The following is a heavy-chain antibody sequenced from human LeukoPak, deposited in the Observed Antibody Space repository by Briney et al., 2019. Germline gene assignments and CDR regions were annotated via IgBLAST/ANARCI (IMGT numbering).Heavy chain of an antibody. V-gene: IGHV1-8*01. J-gene: IGHJ4*02. CDR3: ARSPSLVGAKDY. D-gene: IGHD1-26*01. Sequence: ASVKVSCKASGYTFTSYDINWVRQATGQGLEWMGWMNPNSGNTGYAQKFQGRVTITRDTSASTAYMELSSLRSEDTAVYYCARSPSLVGAKDYWGQGTLVTVSS. CDR2: MNPNSGNT. CDR1: GYTFTSYD.